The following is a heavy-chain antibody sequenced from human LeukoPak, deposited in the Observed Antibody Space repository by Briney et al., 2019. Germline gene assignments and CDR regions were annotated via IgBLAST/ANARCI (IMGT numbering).Heavy chain of an antibody. V-gene: IGHV3-53*01. CDR3: AREGTSTSSYDY. J-gene: IGHJ4*02. CDR1: GYTVSSTY. Sequence: GGSLRLSCAASGYTVSSTYMNWVRQAPRKGLEWVSVIYSGGRTYYGDSVQGRFTISRDRSKNTLYLQKNSLRTEDTAVYYCAREGTSTSSYDYWGQGTLVTVSS. CDR2: IYSGGRT. D-gene: IGHD2-2*01.